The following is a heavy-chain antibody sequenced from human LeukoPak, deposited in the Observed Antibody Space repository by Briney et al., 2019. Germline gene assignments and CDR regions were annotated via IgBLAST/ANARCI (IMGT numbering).Heavy chain of an antibody. J-gene: IGHJ4*03. CDR1: GFTFSSYS. V-gene: IGHV3-21*01. CDR3: AGGEGYCSGGSCYLDY. CDR2: ISSSSSYI. D-gene: IGHD2-15*01. Sequence: GGSLRLSCAASGFTFSSYSMNWVRQAPGKGLEWVSSISSSSSYIYYADSVKGRFTISRDNAKNSLYLQMNSLRAEDTAVYYCAGGEGYCSGGSCYLDYWGQGTLVTVSS.